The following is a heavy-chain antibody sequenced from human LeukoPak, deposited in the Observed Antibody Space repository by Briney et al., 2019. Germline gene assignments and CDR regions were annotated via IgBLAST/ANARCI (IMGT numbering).Heavy chain of an antibody. Sequence: ASVKVSCKASGYTFTTHDINRVRQAPGQGLECMGWMNPDSGNTGYAQRFQGRVTMTGDSSRSTAYMELSSLTSEDTAVYYCTRTLVRGVFGMDVWGQGTTVTVSS. V-gene: IGHV1-8*01. CDR2: MNPDSGNT. CDR1: GYTFTTHD. CDR3: TRTLVRGVFGMDV. J-gene: IGHJ6*02. D-gene: IGHD3-10*01.